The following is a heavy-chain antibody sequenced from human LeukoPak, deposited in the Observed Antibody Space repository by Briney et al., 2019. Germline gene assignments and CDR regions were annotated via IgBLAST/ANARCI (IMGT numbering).Heavy chain of an antibody. CDR1: GFTFSSYS. CDR2: ISSSSSYI. D-gene: IGHD5-24*01. J-gene: IGHJ4*02. CDR3: ARGRDGSQSPIDY. Sequence: GGSLRLSCAASGFTFSSYSMNWVRQAPGRGLEWVSPISSSSSYIYHADSLKGRFTISRDNAQNSLYLQMNSLRAEDTAVYYCARGRDGSQSPIDYWGQRTLVTVSS. V-gene: IGHV3-21*01.